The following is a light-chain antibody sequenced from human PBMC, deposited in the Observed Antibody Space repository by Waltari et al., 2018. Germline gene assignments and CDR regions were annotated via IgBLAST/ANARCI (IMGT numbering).Light chain of an antibody. CDR3: QQRANWPPLT. CDR2: ETS. V-gene: IGKV3-11*01. CDR1: QSVYTF. Sequence: EIVLTQSPGTLSLSPGERATLSCRASQSVYTFLAWYQQKPGQPPRPLIYETSKRATGTPARFSGSGSGTDFTLTISSLEPEDSAVYYCQQRANWPPLTFGGGTKVE. J-gene: IGKJ4*01.